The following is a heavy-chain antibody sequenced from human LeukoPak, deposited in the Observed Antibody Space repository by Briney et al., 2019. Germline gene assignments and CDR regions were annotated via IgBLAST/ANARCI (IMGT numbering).Heavy chain of an antibody. CDR1: GFSLSGYW. V-gene: IGHV3-7*01. Sequence: GGSLRLSCAASGFSLSGYWMSWVRQAPGKGLEWVARLHANGDEKNFVGSVQGRFTVSRDNAKNSLYLQMNSLRVEDTAVYYCARGGYSFDYLGQGTLVTVSS. CDR3: ARGGYSFDY. D-gene: IGHD5-12*01. CDR2: LHANGDEK. J-gene: IGHJ4*02.